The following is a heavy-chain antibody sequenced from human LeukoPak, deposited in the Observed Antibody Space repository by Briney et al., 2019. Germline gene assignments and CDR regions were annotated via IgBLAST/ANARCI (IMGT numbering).Heavy chain of an antibody. CDR3: ARGVGYDSSGYIYGMDV. V-gene: IGHV3-21*01. Sequence: ETLSLTCTVSGVSINTYYWSWIRQPPGKGLEWVSSIIGSSSYIYYADSVKGRFTISRDNAKNSLYLQMNSLRAEDTAVYYCARGVGYDSSGYIYGMDVWGQGTTVTVS. D-gene: IGHD3-22*01. J-gene: IGHJ6*02. CDR1: GVSINTYY. CDR2: IIGSSSYI.